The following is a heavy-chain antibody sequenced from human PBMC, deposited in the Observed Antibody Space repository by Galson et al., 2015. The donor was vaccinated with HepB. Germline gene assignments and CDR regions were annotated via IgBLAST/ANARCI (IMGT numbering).Heavy chain of an antibody. CDR3: AKVAAPGYYYYYYMDV. CDR1: GFTFSTYS. J-gene: IGHJ6*03. Sequence: SLRLSCAASGFTFSTYSLNWVRQAPGKGLEWVSSISSSSSYIYYADSVKGRFTISRDNAKNSLYLQMNSLRAEDTAVYYCAKVAAPGYYYYYYMDVWGKGTTVTVSS. V-gene: IGHV3-21*01. CDR2: ISSSSSYI. D-gene: IGHD6-13*01.